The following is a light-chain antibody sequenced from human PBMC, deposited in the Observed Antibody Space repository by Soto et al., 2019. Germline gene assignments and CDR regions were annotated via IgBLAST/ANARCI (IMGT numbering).Light chain of an antibody. V-gene: IGKV1-5*01. Sequence: DIQMTQSPSTLSASVGDRVTITCRASQSISSWLAWYQQKPGKAPKLLIYDASTLGSGVPSRFSGSGSGTEFTLTISSLQPDDFATYHCQQYNSYSKTFGQGTKVDIK. CDR2: DAS. J-gene: IGKJ1*01. CDR1: QSISSW. CDR3: QQYNSYSKT.